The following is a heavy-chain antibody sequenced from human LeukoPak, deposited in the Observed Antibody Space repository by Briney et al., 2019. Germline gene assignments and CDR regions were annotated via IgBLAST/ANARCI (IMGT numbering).Heavy chain of an antibody. J-gene: IGHJ4*02. CDR2: IRNKANRYTT. D-gene: IGHD7-27*01. Sequence: GGSLRLSCAASGFTFSDHHMDWVRQAPGEGLEWVARIRNKANRYTTEYAASVKGRSTISRDDSENSLYLQMDSLKTEDTAVYYCARSPLGIAPFDYWGQGTLVTVSS. CDR3: ARSPLGIAPFDY. V-gene: IGHV3-72*01. CDR1: GFTFSDHH.